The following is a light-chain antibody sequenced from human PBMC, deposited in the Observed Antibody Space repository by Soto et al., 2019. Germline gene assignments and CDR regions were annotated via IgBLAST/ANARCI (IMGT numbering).Light chain of an antibody. CDR3: QQYNTWWT. Sequence: DIQLTQSPSTLSASVGARVTITGRASQSINSWLPWYQQMPGKAPKLLIYKASSLDTGVPSRFSGTGSGTEFTLTISSLQPDDVASYYHQQYNTWWTFGEGTKVEIK. V-gene: IGKV1-5*03. J-gene: IGKJ1*01. CDR1: QSINSW. CDR2: KAS.